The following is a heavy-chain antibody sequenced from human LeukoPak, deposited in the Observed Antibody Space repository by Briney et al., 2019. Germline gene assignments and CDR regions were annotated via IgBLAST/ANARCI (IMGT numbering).Heavy chain of an antibody. Sequence: NPSETLSLTCTVSGGSISSYYWSWIRQPPGKGLEWIGYIYYSGSTNYNPSLKSRVTISLDRSKNQFSLRLTSVTAADTAMYFCARAGAWQIDPWGQGTLVTVSS. CDR3: ARAGAWQIDP. D-gene: IGHD3-10*01. CDR2: IYYSGST. V-gene: IGHV4-59*01. J-gene: IGHJ5*02. CDR1: GGSISSYY.